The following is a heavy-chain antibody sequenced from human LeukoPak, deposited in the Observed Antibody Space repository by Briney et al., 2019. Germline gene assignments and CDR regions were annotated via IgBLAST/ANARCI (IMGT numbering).Heavy chain of an antibody. CDR3: AKDREEYSGYATFDY. CDR1: GFTFSSYA. D-gene: IGHD5-12*01. CDR2: ISGSGGST. Sequence: GGSLRLSCAASGFTFSSYAMSWVRQAPGKGLEWVPAISGSGGSTYYADSVKGRFTISRDNSKNTLYLQMNSLRAEDTAVYYCAKDREEYSGYATFDYWGQGTLVTVSS. V-gene: IGHV3-23*01. J-gene: IGHJ4*02.